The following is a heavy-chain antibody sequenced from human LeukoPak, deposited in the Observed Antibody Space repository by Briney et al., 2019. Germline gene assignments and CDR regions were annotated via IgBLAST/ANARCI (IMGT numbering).Heavy chain of an antibody. Sequence: GGSLRLSCAASGFTFDDYAMHRVRQAPGKGLEWVSGISWNSGSIGYADSVKGRFTISRDNAKNSLYLQMNSLRAEDTALYYCAKGYCSSTSCQNGGFDYWGQGTLVTVSS. J-gene: IGHJ4*02. CDR2: ISWNSGSI. D-gene: IGHD2-2*01. CDR1: GFTFDDYA. V-gene: IGHV3-9*01. CDR3: AKGYCSSTSCQNGGFDY.